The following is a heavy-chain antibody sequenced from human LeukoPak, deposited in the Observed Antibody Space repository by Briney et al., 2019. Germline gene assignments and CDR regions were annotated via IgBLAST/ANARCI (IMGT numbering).Heavy chain of an antibody. CDR1: GFTFSSYW. V-gene: IGHV3-30*02. D-gene: IGHD3-10*01. J-gene: IGHJ4*02. CDR3: AKDRGVSLFDY. CDR2: IRYDGTDK. Sequence: GGSLRLSCAASGFTFSSYWMSWVRQAPGKGLEWVAFIRYDGTDKYYANSVKGRFSISRDNSKNTLYLQMNSLRIEDTAVYYCAKDRGVSLFDYWGQGTLVTVSS.